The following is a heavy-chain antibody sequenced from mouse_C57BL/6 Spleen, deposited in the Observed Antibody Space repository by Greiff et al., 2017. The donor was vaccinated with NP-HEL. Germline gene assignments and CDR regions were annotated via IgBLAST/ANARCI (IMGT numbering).Heavy chain of an antibody. CDR1: GYAFSSYW. J-gene: IGHJ4*01. CDR2: IYPGDGDT. CDR3: AREGSSGYYAMDY. Sequence: QVQLQQSGAELVKPGASVKISCKASGYAFSSYWMNWVKQRPGKGLEWIGQIYPGDGDTNYNGKFKGKATLTADKSSSTAYMQLSSLTSEDSAVYFCAREGSSGYYAMDYWGQGTSVTVSS. D-gene: IGHD1-1*01. V-gene: IGHV1-80*01.